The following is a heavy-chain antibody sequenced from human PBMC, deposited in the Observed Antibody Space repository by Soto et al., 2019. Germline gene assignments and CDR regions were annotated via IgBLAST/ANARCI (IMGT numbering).Heavy chain of an antibody. V-gene: IGHV4-30-4*01. Sequence: SETLSLTCTVSGGSISSGDYYWSRIRQPPGKGLEWIGYIYYSGSTYYNPSLKSRVTISVDTSKNQFSLKLSSVTAADRAVYYCAREARSMYSSSSWFDPWGQGTLVTVSS. CDR2: IYYSGST. CDR1: GGSISSGDYY. J-gene: IGHJ5*02. CDR3: AREARSMYSSSSWFDP. D-gene: IGHD6-6*01.